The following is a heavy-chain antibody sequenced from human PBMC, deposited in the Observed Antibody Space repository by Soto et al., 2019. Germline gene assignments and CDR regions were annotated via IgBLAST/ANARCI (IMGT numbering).Heavy chain of an antibody. Sequence: SVKVSCKASGYTFTSYGISWVRQAPGQGLEWMGGIVPMFGRAVYAQKFQDRVTIIADESTDTAYMEVSDLRYDDTAVYYCASSIRGYVDYNWLGPWGQGTLVTLSS. J-gene: IGHJ5*02. D-gene: IGHD3-9*01. V-gene: IGHV1-69*13. CDR2: IVPMFGRA. CDR3: ASSIRGYVDYNWLGP. CDR1: GYTFTSYG.